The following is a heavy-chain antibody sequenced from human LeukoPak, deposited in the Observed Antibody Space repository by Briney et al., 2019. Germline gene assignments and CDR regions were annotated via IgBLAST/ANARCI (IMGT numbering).Heavy chain of an antibody. CDR3: ARTTEGGYTYDYFYYYYMDV. CDR1: GGSFSGYY. Sequence: SETLSLTCAVYGGSFSGYYWGWIRQPPGKGLEWIGSIYHSGSTYYNPSLKSRVTISVDTSKNQFSLKLSSVTAADTAVYYCARTTEGGYTYDYFYYYYMDVWGKGTTVTISS. CDR2: IYHSGST. D-gene: IGHD5-18*01. J-gene: IGHJ6*03. V-gene: IGHV4-34*01.